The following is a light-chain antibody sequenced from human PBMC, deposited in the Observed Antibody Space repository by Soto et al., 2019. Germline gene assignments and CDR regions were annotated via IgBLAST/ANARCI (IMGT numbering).Light chain of an antibody. CDR2: DAS. CDR1: QSVSNNY. V-gene: IGKV3-11*01. J-gene: IGKJ5*01. CDR3: QQRSNWPIT. Sequence: EIGLTQSACTLSLSPGERATLSWRASQSVSNNYLAWYQQKNGQAPRLLIYDASNRATGIPARFSGSGSGTDFTLTISSLEPEDFAVYYCQQRSNWPITFGQGTRLEIK.